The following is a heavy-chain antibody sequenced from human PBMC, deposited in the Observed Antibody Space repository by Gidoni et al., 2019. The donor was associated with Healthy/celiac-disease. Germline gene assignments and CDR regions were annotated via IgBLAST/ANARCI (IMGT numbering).Heavy chain of an antibody. CDR1: GVSFSSFP. Sequence: QVQLHESGPGLVKPSEPLSLTCTVSGVSFSSFPWSWIRQPPGKGLEWIGYIAYSRSTNYYPALKSRVTISVDTSKNQFSLNLSSVTAADTAVYYCARDHFGGGYRTPGGFDPWGQGTLVTVSS. CDR3: ARDHFGGGYRTPGGFDP. V-gene: IGHV4-59*01. J-gene: IGHJ5*02. CDR2: IAYSRST. D-gene: IGHD3-3*02.